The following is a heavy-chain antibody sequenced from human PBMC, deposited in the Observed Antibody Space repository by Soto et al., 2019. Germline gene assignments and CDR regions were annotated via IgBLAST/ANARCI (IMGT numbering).Heavy chain of an antibody. J-gene: IGHJ4*02. V-gene: IGHV1-69*12. Sequence: QVQLVQSGAEVKKPGSSVKVSCKASGGTFSSYAISWVRQAPGQGLEWMGGIIPIFGTANYAQKFQGRVTITAVESTSTAYMELGSLRSEDTAVYYCAGQSGSYPTGNFDYWGQGPLVTVSS. CDR3: AGQSGSYPTGNFDY. CDR2: IIPIFGTA. CDR1: GGTFSSYA. D-gene: IGHD1-26*01.